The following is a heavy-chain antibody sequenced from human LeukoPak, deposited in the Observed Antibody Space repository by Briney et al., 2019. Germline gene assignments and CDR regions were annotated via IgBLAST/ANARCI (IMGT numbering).Heavy chain of an antibody. Sequence: GESLEISCQGSGYGLTSYWIGWVGQMPGKGMEWMGIIYPGDSDTRYSPSFQGQVTISADKSISTAYLQWSSLKASDTAMYYCARHPYYYDSSGYYFAYYGMDVWGQGTTVTVSS. V-gene: IGHV5-51*01. CDR1: GYGLTSYW. CDR3: ARHPYYYDSSGYYFAYYGMDV. D-gene: IGHD3-22*01. CDR2: IYPGDSDT. J-gene: IGHJ6*02.